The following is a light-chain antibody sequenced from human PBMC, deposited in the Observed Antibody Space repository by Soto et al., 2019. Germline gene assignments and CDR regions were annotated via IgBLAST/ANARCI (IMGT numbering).Light chain of an antibody. CDR2: SAS. Sequence: IQLTQSPSSLPASVGDRVTITCRASQGITTYLAWYQQKPGKAPKLLIYSASALQSGVPSRLSGSGSRTDFTLTISTLQPEDFATYYCLQINSYPYTFGQGTKLEIK. CDR3: LQINSYPYT. CDR1: QGITTY. J-gene: IGKJ2*01. V-gene: IGKV1-9*01.